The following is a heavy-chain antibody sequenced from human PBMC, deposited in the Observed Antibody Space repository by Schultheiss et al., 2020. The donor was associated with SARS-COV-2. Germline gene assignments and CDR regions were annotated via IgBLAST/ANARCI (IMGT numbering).Heavy chain of an antibody. J-gene: IGHJ4*02. Sequence: GESLKISCSASGFTFSSYAMHWVRQAPGKGLEYVSAISSNGGSTYYADSVKGRFTISRDNSKNTLYLQMSSLRAEDTAVYYCVKEAAVVVAAPTFDYWGQGTLVTVSS. V-gene: IGHV3-64D*06. CDR3: VKEAAVVVAAPTFDY. CDR1: GFTFSSYA. D-gene: IGHD2-15*01. CDR2: ISSNGGST.